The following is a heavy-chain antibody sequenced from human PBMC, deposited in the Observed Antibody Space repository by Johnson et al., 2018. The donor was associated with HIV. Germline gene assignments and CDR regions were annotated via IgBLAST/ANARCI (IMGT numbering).Heavy chain of an antibody. CDR3: ARDRGGTRGAFEI. CDR1: GFSFSSYG. Sequence: QVQLVESGGGVVQPGRSLRLSCAASGFSFSSYGMHWVRQAPGKGLEWVAVISYDGSNKYYADSVKGRFTISRDNSKNTLYLQMNSLRAEEAAVYYCARDRGGTRGAFEIWGQGTMVTVSS. D-gene: IGHD1-1*01. CDR2: ISYDGSNK. V-gene: IGHV3-30*03. J-gene: IGHJ3*02.